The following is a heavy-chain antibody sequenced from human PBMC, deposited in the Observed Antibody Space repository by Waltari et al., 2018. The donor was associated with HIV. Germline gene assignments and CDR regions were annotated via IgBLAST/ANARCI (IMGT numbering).Heavy chain of an antibody. D-gene: IGHD3-3*01. CDR1: GYTFTSYD. Sequence: QVQLVQSGAEVRMPGASVKVSCKASGYTFTSYDINWVRQAPGQGLEWMGWMNTQSGKTGSAQKFQGRVTLTRKTSTTTAYMELSSLRSEDTAVYFCARVPGKDYEFWSGYYYDSGLDVWGQGTTVTVSS. V-gene: IGHV1-8*01. J-gene: IGHJ6*02. CDR2: MNTQSGKT. CDR3: ARVPGKDYEFWSGYYYDSGLDV.